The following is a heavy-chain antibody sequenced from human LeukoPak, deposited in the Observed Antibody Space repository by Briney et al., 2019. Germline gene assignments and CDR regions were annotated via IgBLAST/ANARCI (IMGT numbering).Heavy chain of an antibody. J-gene: IGHJ4*02. CDR3: ARFPQVAGPYY. Sequence: PGGSLRLSCAASGFTFGIYAMSWVRQAPGKGLEWVSAFSGGGDSFYADSVRGRFSVSADKSKNILYLQMNSLRAEDTAVYYCARFPQVAGPYYWGQGTLVTVSS. CDR2: FSGGGDS. D-gene: IGHD6-19*01. V-gene: IGHV3-23*01. CDR1: GFTFGIYA.